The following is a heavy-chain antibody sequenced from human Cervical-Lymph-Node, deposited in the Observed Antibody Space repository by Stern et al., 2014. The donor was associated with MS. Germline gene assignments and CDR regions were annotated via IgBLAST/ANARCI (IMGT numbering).Heavy chain of an antibody. CDR3: ARHVQGFDY. CDR1: GYSFTIYY. Sequence: VQLVESGAEVKKPGESLKIFCKPSGYSFTIYYITWVRQMPGKGLESMGVIYPYGYDTTYSPSFQVQVTISADKSIPTAYLEWSSLRASDTAMYYCARHVQGFDYWGQGTLVTVSS. V-gene: IGHV5-51*01. CDR2: IYPYGYDT. J-gene: IGHJ4*02.